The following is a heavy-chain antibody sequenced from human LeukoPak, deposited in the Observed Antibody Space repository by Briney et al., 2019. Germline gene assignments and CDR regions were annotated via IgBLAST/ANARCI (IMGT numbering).Heavy chain of an antibody. V-gene: IGHV1-69*13. CDR2: IIPIFGTA. CDR1: GGTFSSYA. Sequence: SVKVSCKASGGTFSSYAISWVRQAPGQGLEWMGGIIPIFGTANYAQKFHGRVTITADESTSTAYMELSSLRSEDTAVYYCARESDSSGYYGSSYYFDYWGRGTLVTVSS. J-gene: IGHJ4*02. D-gene: IGHD3-22*01. CDR3: ARESDSSGYYGSSYYFDY.